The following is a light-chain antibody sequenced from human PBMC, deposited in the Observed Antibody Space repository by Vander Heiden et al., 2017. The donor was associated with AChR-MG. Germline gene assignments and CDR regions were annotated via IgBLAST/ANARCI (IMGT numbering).Light chain of an antibody. V-gene: IGLV1-44*01. CDR3: AAWDDSLNGYVV. CDR1: SSNIGSNT. J-gene: IGLJ2*01. CDR2: SNN. Sequence: QSVLTQPPSASGTPGPRFTISCSGSSSNIGSNTVNWYQQLPGTAPKLLIYSNNQRPSGVPDRFSGSKSGTSASLAISGLQSEDEADYYCAAWDDSLNGYVVFGGGTKLTVL.